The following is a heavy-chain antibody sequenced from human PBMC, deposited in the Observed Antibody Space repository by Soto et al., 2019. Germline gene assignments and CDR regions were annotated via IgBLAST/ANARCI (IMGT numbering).Heavy chain of an antibody. CDR2: MNPNSGNT. CDR1: GYTFTSYD. D-gene: IGHD2-2*01. Sequence: ASVKVSCKASGYTFTSYDINWVRQATGQGLEWMGWMNPNSGNTGYAQKFQGRVTMTRNTSISTAYMELSSLRSEDTAVYYRARDIVLVPAATIFDYYGMDVWGQGTTVTVSS. V-gene: IGHV1-8*01. CDR3: ARDIVLVPAATIFDYYGMDV. J-gene: IGHJ6*02.